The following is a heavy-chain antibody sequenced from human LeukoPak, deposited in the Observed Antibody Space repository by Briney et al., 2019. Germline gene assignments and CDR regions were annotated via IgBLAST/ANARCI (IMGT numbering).Heavy chain of an antibody. CDR1: GGSISSYY. D-gene: IGHD3-10*01. CDR3: ARVGRITMVRGVINEHFDY. V-gene: IGHV4-59*01. CDR2: IYYSGST. Sequence: PSETLSLTCTVSGGSISSYYWSWIRQPPGKGLEWIGYIYYSGSTNYNPSLKSRVTIPVDTSKNQFSLKLSSVTAADTAVYYCARVGRITMVRGVINEHFDYWGQGTLVTVSS. J-gene: IGHJ4*02.